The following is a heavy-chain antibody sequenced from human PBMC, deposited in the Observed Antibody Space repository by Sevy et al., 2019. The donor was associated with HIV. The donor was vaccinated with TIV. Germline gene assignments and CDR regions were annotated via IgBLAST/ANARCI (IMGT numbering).Heavy chain of an antibody. D-gene: IGHD3-22*01. V-gene: IGHV3-73*01. CDR1: GFTFSGSA. CDR2: IRSKANSYAT. Sequence: GGSLRLSCAASGFTFSGSAMHWVRQASGKGLEWVGRIRSKANSYATAYAASVKGRFTISRDDSKKTAYLQMNSLKTEDTAVYYGTSTYYYDSSGYYAFDYWGQGTLVTVSS. CDR3: TSTYYYDSSGYYAFDY. J-gene: IGHJ4*02.